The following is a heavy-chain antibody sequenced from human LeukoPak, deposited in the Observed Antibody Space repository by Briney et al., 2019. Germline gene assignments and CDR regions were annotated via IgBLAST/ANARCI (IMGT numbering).Heavy chain of an antibody. J-gene: IGHJ4*02. Sequence: PSETLSLTCTVSGVSISSYYWSWIRQPPGKGLEWIGYIYYSGSTNYNPSLKSRVTISVDTSKNQFSLKLSSVTAADTAVYYCARDPDGTLDYWGQGTLVTVSS. D-gene: IGHD5-24*01. CDR3: ARDPDGTLDY. CDR2: IYYSGST. CDR1: GVSISSYY. V-gene: IGHV4-59*01.